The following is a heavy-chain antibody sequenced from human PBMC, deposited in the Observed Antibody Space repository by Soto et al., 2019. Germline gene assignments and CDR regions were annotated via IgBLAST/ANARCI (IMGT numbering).Heavy chain of an antibody. J-gene: IGHJ4*02. CDR1: GFTVSSDY. CDR2: IYSGGST. CDR3: ARDPPYDILTGYSVN. D-gene: IGHD3-9*01. V-gene: IGHV3-53*01. Sequence: EVQLVESGGGLIQPGGSLRLSCAASGFTVSSDYMSWVRQAPGEGLEWVSVIYSGGSTYYADSVKGRFTISRDNSKNTLYLQMNSLRAEDTAVYYCARDPPYDILTGYSVNWGQGTLVTVSS.